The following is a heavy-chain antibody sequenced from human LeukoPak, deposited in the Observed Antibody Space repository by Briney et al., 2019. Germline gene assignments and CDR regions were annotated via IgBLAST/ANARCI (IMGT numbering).Heavy chain of an antibody. CDR3: AKDGALLRFSAIFHYFEY. J-gene: IGHJ4*02. CDR1: GFTFSSYA. V-gene: IGHV3-23*01. D-gene: IGHD3-3*01. CDR2: ISASGGGT. Sequence: GGSLRLSCAASGFTFSSYAMSWVRQAPGKGLEWVSGISASGGGTYYADSVKGRFTISRDNSNNTLYLRMNSLRVEDTAVYYCAKDGALLRFSAIFHYFEYWGQGTLVTVSS.